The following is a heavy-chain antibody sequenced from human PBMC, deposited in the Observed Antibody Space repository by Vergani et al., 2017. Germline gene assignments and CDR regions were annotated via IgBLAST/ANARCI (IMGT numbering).Heavy chain of an antibody. J-gene: IGHJ6*03. D-gene: IGHD6-6*01. CDR3: ARVMIAARPDYYYYMDV. V-gene: IGHV1-8*02. CDR2: MNPNSGKT. CDR1: GYTFSNYG. Sequence: QVQVVQSGVEVKRPGASVRVSCKASGYTFSNYGLSWVRQAPGQGLEWMGWMNPNSGKTGYAQKFQGRVTMTRNTSISTAYMELSSLRSEDTAVYYCARVMIAARPDYYYYMDVWGKGTTVTVSS.